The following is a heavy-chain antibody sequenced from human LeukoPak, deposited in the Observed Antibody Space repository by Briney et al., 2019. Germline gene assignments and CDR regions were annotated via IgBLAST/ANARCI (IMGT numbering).Heavy chain of an antibody. CDR1: GFTFSSYS. CDR2: ITDSGDTT. J-gene: IGHJ6*02. D-gene: IGHD3-22*01. V-gene: IGHV3-23*01. CDR3: ARDTRGFYETSGYPHYYYALDV. Sequence: PGGSLRLSCAASGFTFSSYSMNWVRQAPGKGPEWVSSITDSGDTTYYIDSVKGRYTISRDNSKNILYLQMSSLRAGDTAGYYCARDTRGFYETSGYPHYYYALDVWGQGTTVIVSS.